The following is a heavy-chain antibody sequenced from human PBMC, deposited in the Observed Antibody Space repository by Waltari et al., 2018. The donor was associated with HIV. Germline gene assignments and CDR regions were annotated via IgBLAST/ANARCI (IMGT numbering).Heavy chain of an antibody. J-gene: IGHJ4*02. CDR3: ARALTNFGGF. CDR1: GFTFSSFR. V-gene: IGHV3-21*01. D-gene: IGHD4-17*01. CDR2: ISSGSSFI. Sequence: EVQLVESGGGLVKPGGSLRLSCAGSGFTFSSFRMNWVRQAPGKGLECVASISSGSSFIYYADSVKGRFTISRDNAKNSLYLQMKSLRVEDTALYYCARALTNFGGFWGQGTLVTVSS.